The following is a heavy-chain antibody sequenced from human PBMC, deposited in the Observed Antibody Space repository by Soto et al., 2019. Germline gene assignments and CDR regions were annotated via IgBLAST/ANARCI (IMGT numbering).Heavy chain of an antibody. CDR2: INPNSGDT. CDR1: GYTFTGYY. V-gene: IGHV1-2*02. CDR3: ARVSSSGWYTAYY. J-gene: IGHJ4*02. D-gene: IGHD6-19*01. Sequence: ASVKVSCKTFGYTFTGYYMHWVRQAPGQGLEWMGWINPNSGDTNYAQNFQGRVTMTRDTPISTAYMELSRLRSDDAAVYYCARVSSSGWYTAYYWGQGTLVTVSS.